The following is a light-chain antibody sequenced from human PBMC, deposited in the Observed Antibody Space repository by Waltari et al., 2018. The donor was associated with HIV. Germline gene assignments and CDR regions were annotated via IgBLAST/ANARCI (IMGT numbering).Light chain of an antibody. Sequence: QSALTQPASVSGSPGQSITISCTGTSSDVGSYNVVSWYQQHPGKAPKLMIYEDNKRPSGVSNRFYGSKSGNTASLTISGLQAEDEADYSCCSYAGSSTWVFGGGTKLTVL. CDR3: CSYAGSSTWV. V-gene: IGLV2-23*01. CDR2: EDN. J-gene: IGLJ3*02. CDR1: SSDVGSYNV.